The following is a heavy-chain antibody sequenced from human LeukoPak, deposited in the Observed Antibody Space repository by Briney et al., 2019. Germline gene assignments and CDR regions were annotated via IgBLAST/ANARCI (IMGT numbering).Heavy chain of an antibody. Sequence: SQTLSLTCTVSGGSISSGSYYWSWIRQPAGKGLEWIGRIYTSGSTNYNPSLKSRVTISVDTSKNQFSLKLSSVTAADTAVYYCARRIAAAGTNWFDPWGQGTLVTVSS. V-gene: IGHV4-61*02. J-gene: IGHJ5*02. CDR3: ARRIAAAGTNWFDP. CDR2: IYTSGST. D-gene: IGHD6-13*01. CDR1: GGSISSGSYY.